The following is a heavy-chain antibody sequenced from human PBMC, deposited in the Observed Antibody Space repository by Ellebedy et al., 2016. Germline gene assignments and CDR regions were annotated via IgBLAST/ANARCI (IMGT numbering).Heavy chain of an antibody. D-gene: IGHD6-13*01. CDR2: INPADGST. V-gene: IGHV1-46*01. CDR3: ARGIHYGMDV. CDR1: GYTFTSYK. J-gene: IGHJ6*02. Sequence: ASVKVSXKASGYTFTSYKIHWVRQAPGQGLEWMGIINPADGSTYYAQKFQGRVTMTRDTSTSTLYMDLSNLRSEDTAEYYCARGIHYGMDVWGQGTTVTVSS.